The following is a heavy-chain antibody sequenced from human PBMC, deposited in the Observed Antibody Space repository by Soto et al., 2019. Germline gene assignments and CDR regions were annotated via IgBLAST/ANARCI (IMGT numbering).Heavy chain of an antibody. CDR3: ACEGEWLVLYY. CDR1: GGSISSGGYY. J-gene: IGHJ4*02. D-gene: IGHD6-19*01. V-gene: IGHV4-31*03. CDR2: IYYSGRT. Sequence: QVQLQESGPGLVKPSQTLSLTCTVSGGSISSGGYYWSWIRQHPGKGLEWIGYIYYSGRTYYNPSLKSRVTIPVDRCKNQFGLQVSSVTAAEAGVYYCACEGEWLVLYYWGQGTPVAFSS.